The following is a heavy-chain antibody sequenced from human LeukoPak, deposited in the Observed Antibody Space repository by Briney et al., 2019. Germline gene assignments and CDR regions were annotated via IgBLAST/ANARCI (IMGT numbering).Heavy chain of an antibody. J-gene: IGHJ3*02. D-gene: IGHD4-23*01. CDR3: ALNGGWEAFDI. Sequence: SETLSLTCTVSGGSISSYYWSWIRQPPGKGLEWIGEINHSGSTNYNPSLKSRVTISVDTSKNQFSLKLSSVTAADTAVYYCALNGGWEAFDIWGQGTMVTVSS. CDR1: GGSISSYY. CDR2: INHSGST. V-gene: IGHV4-34*01.